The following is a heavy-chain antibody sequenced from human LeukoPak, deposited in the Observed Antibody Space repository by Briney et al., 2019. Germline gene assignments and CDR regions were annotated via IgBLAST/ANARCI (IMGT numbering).Heavy chain of an antibody. CDR3: ATHPDYYDSSGYYSGSSDY. V-gene: IGHV1-69*02. D-gene: IGHD3-22*01. Sequence: SVKVSCKASGGTFSSYTISWVRQAPGQGLEWMGRIIPILGIANYAQKFQGRVMITADKSTSTAYMELSSLRSEDTAVYYCATHPDYYDSSGYYSGSSDYWGQGTLVTVSS. J-gene: IGHJ4*02. CDR1: GGTFSSYT. CDR2: IIPILGIA.